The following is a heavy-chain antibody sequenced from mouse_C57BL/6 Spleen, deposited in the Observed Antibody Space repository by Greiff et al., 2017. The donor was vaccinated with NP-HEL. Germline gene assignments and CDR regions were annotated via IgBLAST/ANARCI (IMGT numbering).Heavy chain of an antibody. V-gene: IGHV1-15*01. J-gene: IGHJ3*01. CDR2: IDPETGGT. Sequence: QVQLKESGAELVRPGASVTLSCKASGYTFTDYEMHWVKQTPVHGLEWIGAIDPETGGTAYNQKFKGKAILTADKSSSTAYMELRSLTSEDSAVYYCTRGEGYYWGQGTLVTVSA. CDR1: GYTFTDYE. CDR3: TRGEGYY. D-gene: IGHD2-2*01.